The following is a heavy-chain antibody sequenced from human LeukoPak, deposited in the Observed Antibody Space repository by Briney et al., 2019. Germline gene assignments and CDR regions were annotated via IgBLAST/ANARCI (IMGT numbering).Heavy chain of an antibody. CDR3: AREHCSSTSCPKLNWFDP. Sequence: PGGSLRLSCAASGFTFSSYSMNWVRQAPGKGLEWVSYISSSSNTIYYADSVKGRFTISRDNAKNSLYLQMNSLRAEDTAVYYCAREHCSSTSCPKLNWFDPWGQGTLVTVSS. CDR2: ISSSSNTI. J-gene: IGHJ5*02. CDR1: GFTFSSYS. V-gene: IGHV3-48*01. D-gene: IGHD2-2*01.